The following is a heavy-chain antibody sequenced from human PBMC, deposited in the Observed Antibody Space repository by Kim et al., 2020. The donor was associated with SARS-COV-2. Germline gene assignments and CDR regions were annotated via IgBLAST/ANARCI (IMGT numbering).Heavy chain of an antibody. CDR2: ISAYNGNT. CDR1: GYTFTSYG. D-gene: IGHD6-19*01. V-gene: IGHV1-18*01. CDR3: ARVIAVAGPVGWFDP. J-gene: IGHJ5*02. Sequence: ASVKVSCKASGYTFTSYGISWVRQAPGQGLEWMGWISAYNGNTNYAQKLQGRVTMTTDTSTSTAYMELRSLRSDDTAVYYCARVIAVAGPVGWFDPWGQGTLVTVSS.